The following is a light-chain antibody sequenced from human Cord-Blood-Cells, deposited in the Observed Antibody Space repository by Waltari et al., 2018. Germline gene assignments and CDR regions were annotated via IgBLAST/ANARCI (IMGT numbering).Light chain of an antibody. J-gene: IGKJ1*01. Sequence: DILSTQSPATLSLSPAVSSTISCRASQSVSSYLAWYQQKPGQAPRLLIYDASNRATGIPARFSGSGSGTDFTLTISSLEPEDFAVYYCQQRSNWPRTFGQGTKVEIK. CDR3: QQRSNWPRT. CDR2: DAS. CDR1: QSVSSY. V-gene: IGKV3-11*01.